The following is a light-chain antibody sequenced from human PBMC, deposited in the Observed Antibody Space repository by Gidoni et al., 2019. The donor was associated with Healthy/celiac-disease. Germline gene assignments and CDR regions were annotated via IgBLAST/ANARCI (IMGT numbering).Light chain of an antibody. CDR3: QQYDNHPT. CDR1: QDISNY. CDR2: DAS. V-gene: IGKV1-33*01. Sequence: IQMIQSPSSLSASVGDRVTITCQASQDISNYLNWYQQKPGKAPKLLIYDASNLEKGVPSRFSGSGSGTDFTFTISSLQPEDIATYYCQQYDNHPTFGGGTKVEIK. J-gene: IGKJ4*01.